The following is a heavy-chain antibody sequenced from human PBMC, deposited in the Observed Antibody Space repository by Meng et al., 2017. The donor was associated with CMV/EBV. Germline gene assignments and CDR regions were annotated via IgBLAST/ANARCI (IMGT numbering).Heavy chain of an antibody. CDR3: ARHYCSSDICYGYFDY. D-gene: IGHD2-2*01. J-gene: IGHJ4*02. CDR1: GYTFMGFG. Sequence: ASVKVSCKPSGYTFMGFGISWVRLAPGQGLEWMGWISTCNGDTNFAQKFQGRVTMTTDTSTSTVYMELRSLRSDDTAVYYCARHYCSSDICYGYFDYWGQGTLVTVSS. V-gene: IGHV1-18*01. CDR2: ISTCNGDT.